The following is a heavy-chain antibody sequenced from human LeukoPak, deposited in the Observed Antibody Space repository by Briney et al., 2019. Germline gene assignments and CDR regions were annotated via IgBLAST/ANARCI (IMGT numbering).Heavy chain of an antibody. D-gene: IGHD3-10*01. V-gene: IGHV5-51*01. CDR2: IYPGDSDT. CDR3: ARTSYGSGSYQAPDY. J-gene: IGHJ4*02. CDR1: EYTFINYW. Sequence: GESLKISCKGSEYTFINYWIGWVRQMPGKGLEWMGIIYPGDSDTRYSPSFQGQVTISADKSISTAYLQWSSLKASDTAMYYCARTSYGSGSYQAPDYWGQGTLVTVSS.